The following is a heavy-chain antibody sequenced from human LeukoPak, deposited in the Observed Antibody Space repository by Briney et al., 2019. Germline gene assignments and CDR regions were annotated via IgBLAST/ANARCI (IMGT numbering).Heavy chain of an antibody. CDR1: GYTFTGYY. D-gene: IGHD3-10*01. Sequence: ASVKVSCKASGYTFTGYYMHWVRQAPGQGLEGMGWINPNSGGTNYAQKFQGRVTMTRDTSISTAYMELSRLRSDDTAVYYCARDLTMVRGVIGWFDPWGQGTLVTVSS. CDR3: ARDLTMVRGVIGWFDP. J-gene: IGHJ5*02. V-gene: IGHV1-2*02. CDR2: INPNSGGT.